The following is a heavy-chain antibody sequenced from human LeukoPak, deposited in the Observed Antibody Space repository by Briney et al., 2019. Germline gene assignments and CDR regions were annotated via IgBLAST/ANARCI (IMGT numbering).Heavy chain of an antibody. J-gene: IGHJ4*02. CDR3: ARATEGGQQLAHYFDY. V-gene: IGHV1-46*01. D-gene: IGHD6-13*01. CDR2: INPSGGST. Sequence: ASVKVSCKASGYTFTSYYMHWVRQAPGQGLEWMGIINPSGGSTSYAQKFQGRVTMTRDTSTSTVYMELSSLRSEDTAVYYCARATEGGQQLAHYFDYWGQGTLVTVSS. CDR1: GYTFTSYY.